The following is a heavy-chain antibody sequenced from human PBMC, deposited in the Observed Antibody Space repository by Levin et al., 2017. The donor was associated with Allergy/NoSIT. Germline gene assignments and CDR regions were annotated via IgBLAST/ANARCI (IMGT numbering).Heavy chain of an antibody. Sequence: GESLKISCAASGFTFSDYYMSWIRQAPGKGLEWISYIITSGTHTSYADSVKGRFTISRDNANNLLFLQMNSLRAEDTAVYYCASRYGSGTYYQGNNYWGQGTLVTVSS. CDR1: GFTFSDYY. CDR2: IITSGTHT. CDR3: ASRYGSGTYYQGNNY. V-gene: IGHV3-11*03. D-gene: IGHD3-10*01. J-gene: IGHJ4*02.